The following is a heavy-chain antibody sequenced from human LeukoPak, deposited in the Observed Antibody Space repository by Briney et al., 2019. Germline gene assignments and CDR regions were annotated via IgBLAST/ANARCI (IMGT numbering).Heavy chain of an antibody. CDR1: GGSISSYY. CDR3: ARVGGGDDFWSGYGI. CDR2: IYYSGST. Sequence: PSETLSLTCTVSGGSISSYYWSWIRQPPGKGLEWIGYIYYSGSTNYNPSLKSRVTISVDTSKNQFSLKLSSVTAADTAVYYCARVGGGDDFWSGYGIWGQGTMVTVSS. V-gene: IGHV4-59*01. D-gene: IGHD3-3*01. J-gene: IGHJ3*02.